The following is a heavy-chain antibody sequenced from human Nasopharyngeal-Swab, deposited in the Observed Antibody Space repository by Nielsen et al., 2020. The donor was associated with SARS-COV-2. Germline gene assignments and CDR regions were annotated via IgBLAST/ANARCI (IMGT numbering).Heavy chain of an antibody. D-gene: IGHD3-9*01. J-gene: IGHJ6*03. CDR1: GFSITTYG. V-gene: IGHV3-23*01. CDR2: ISELGSGI. Sequence: GGSLRLSCAASGFSITTYGMTWVRQAPGKGLEWVSGISELGSGIYYADSVKGRFTISRDNSKNTLYLQMNSLRVEDTAVYYCAREDAILTGNSGYMDVWGKGTTVTVSS. CDR3: AREDAILTGNSGYMDV.